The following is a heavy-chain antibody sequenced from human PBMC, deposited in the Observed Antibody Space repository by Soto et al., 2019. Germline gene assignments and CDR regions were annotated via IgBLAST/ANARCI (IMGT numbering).Heavy chain of an antibody. D-gene: IGHD3-16*02. Sequence: SETLSLTCTVSGGSISSYYWSWIRQPPGKGLEWIGYIYYSGSTNYNPSLKSRVTISVDTSKNQFSLKLSSVTAADTAVYYCASTLSLYGGNSVSWFDPWGQGTLVTVSS. CDR2: IYYSGST. J-gene: IGHJ5*02. CDR3: ASTLSLYGGNSVSWFDP. CDR1: GGSISSYY. V-gene: IGHV4-59*01.